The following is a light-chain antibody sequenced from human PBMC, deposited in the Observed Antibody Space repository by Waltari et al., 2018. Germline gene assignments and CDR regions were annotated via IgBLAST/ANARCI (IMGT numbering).Light chain of an antibody. CDR3: SSYTSSKTYL. V-gene: IGLV2-14*03. J-gene: IGLJ1*01. CDR1: ASDVGGYTL. CDR2: DVS. Sequence: HSALTHPASVSGSPGQSITISCTGTASDVGGYTLVSWYQQHPDKVPKVIIYDVSIRPSGISSRFSASKSGNTASLTISGLQAEDEADYYCSSYTSSKTYLFGTGTKVSVL.